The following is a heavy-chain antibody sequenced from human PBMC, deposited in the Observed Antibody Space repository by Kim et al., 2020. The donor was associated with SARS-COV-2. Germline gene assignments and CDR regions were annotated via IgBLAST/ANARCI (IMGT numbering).Heavy chain of an antibody. CDR2: IRSKAYGGTT. J-gene: IGHJ6*01. Sequence: GGSLRLSCTASGFTFGDYAMSWFRQAPGKGLEWVGFIRSKAYGGTTEYAASVKGRFTISRDDSKSIAYLQMNSLKTEDTAVYYCTRALLAAAGIRLADYDYGMDVWGEGATVTVSP. CDR1: GFTFGDYA. V-gene: IGHV3-49*03. CDR3: TRALLAAAGIRLADYDYGMDV. D-gene: IGHD6-13*01.